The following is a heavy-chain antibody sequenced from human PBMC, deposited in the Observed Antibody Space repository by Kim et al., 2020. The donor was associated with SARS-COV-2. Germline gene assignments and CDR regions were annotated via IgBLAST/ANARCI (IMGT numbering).Heavy chain of an antibody. CDR2: ISYDGSNK. J-gene: IGHJ2*01. CDR1: GFTFSSYG. CDR3: AKVAPAAGTSFRFGPVGYFDL. D-gene: IGHD6-13*01. V-gene: IGHV3-30*18. Sequence: GGSLRLSCVASGFTFSSYGMHWVRQAPGKGLEWVAVISYDGSNKYYADSVKGRFTISRDNSKNTLYLQMNSLRAEDTAVYYCAKVAPAAGTSFRFGPVGYFDLWGRGTLVTVSS.